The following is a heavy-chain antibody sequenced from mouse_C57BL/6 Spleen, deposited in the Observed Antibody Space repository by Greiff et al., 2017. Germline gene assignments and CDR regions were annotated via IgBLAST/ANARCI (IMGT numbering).Heavy chain of an antibody. Sequence: SGPVLVKPGASVKMSCKASGYTFTDYYMNWVKQSHGKSLEWIGVINPYNGGTSYNQKFKGKATLTVDKSSSTAYMELNSLTSEDSAVYYCARTITTAGFAYWGQGTLVTVSA. J-gene: IGHJ3*01. CDR3: ARTITTAGFAY. D-gene: IGHD1-2*01. CDR1: GYTFTDYY. CDR2: INPYNGGT. V-gene: IGHV1-19*01.